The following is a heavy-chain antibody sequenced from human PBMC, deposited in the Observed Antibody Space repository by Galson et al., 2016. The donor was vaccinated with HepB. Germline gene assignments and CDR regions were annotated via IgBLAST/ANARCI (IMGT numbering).Heavy chain of an antibody. D-gene: IGHD7-27*01. CDR1: GGSVSSGPYY. Sequence: SETLSLTCSVSGGSVSSGPYYWSWIRQPPGKTLEWLGYIYFTGSTNYNPSLKSRVTISLDVSKNLFSLNLTSVTAADTAVYFCARWGRRLGSTSLPSDYWGQGTLVTVSS. CDR2: IYFTGST. CDR3: ARWGRRLGSTSLPSDY. J-gene: IGHJ4*02. V-gene: IGHV4-61*01.